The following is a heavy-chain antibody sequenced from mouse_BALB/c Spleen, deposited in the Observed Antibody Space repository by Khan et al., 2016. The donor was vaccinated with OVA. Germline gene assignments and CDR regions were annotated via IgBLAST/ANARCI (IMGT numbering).Heavy chain of an antibody. J-gene: IGHJ2*01. CDR1: GFTFSSFG. D-gene: IGHD1-1*01. CDR3: ARDYYVNFDY. CDR2: ISSGSSTI. V-gene: IGHV5-17*02. Sequence: EVELVESGGGLVQPGGSRKLPCAATGFTFSSFGMHWVRQAPEKGLEWVAFISSGSSTIYYAETVKGRFTITRDNPKYTLVLQSTSLSYEDTAMYYCARDYYVNFDYWGQGTTRTVAS.